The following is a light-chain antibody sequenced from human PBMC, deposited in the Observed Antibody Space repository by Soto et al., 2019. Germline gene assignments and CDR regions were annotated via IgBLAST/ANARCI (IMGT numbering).Light chain of an antibody. J-gene: IGKJ1*01. CDR2: GAS. V-gene: IGKV3-20*01. Sequence: ETVLTQSPGTLSLSPGERATLSCRASQSVSSNYLAWYQQKPGQAPRLLMYGASTRATCIPDRFSGSGSGTDFTLTISRLEPEDFAGYYCQQFGRSPPSWTFGQGTKVEIK. CDR1: QSVSSNY. CDR3: QQFGRSPPSWT.